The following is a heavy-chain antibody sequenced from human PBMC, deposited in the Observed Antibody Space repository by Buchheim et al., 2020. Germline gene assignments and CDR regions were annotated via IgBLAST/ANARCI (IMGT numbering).Heavy chain of an antibody. CDR3: VRDATRGGDLDY. Sequence: EVQLVESGGGLVQPGGSLRLSCAASGFTFCNYWMTWVRQAPGKGLEWVANIKEDGTERYDMDSVEGRLTISRDNAQNSLYLQMSSLRVEDTAVYYCVRDATRGGDLDYWGQGTL. D-gene: IGHD2-21*02. J-gene: IGHJ4*02. CDR1: GFTFCNYW. CDR2: IKEDGTER. V-gene: IGHV3-7*01.